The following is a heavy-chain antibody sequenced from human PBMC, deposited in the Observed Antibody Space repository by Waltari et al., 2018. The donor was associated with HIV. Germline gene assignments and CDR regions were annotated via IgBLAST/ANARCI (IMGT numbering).Heavy chain of an antibody. V-gene: IGHV4-39*01. Sequence: HLTDSGPGLVSPPHPRSLPFAVSGDSLWIMTHYSAWTRQSPGERLEWIATCYYTGDTYFVPSLKNRTSISVDSSKNLLALSLASVTAADTAIYYCARQHAYTSDWFSQASFFNYWGPGTLVTVSS. D-gene: IGHD3-9*01. J-gene: IGHJ1*01. CDR3: ARQHAYTSDWFSQASFFNY. CDR1: GDSLWIMTHY. CDR2: CYYTGDT.